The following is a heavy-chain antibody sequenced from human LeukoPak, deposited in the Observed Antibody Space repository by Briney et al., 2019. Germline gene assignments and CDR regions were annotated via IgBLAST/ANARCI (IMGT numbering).Heavy chain of an antibody. Sequence: SETLSLTCTVSAGSISSSSYYWGWIRQPPGKGLEWIGSIYYSGSTYYNPSLKSRVTISVDTSKNQFSLKLSSVTAADTAVYYCARDGIGTFDPWGQGTLVTVSS. CDR1: AGSISSSSYY. J-gene: IGHJ5*02. D-gene: IGHD1-1*01. V-gene: IGHV4-39*07. CDR3: ARDGIGTFDP. CDR2: IYYSGST.